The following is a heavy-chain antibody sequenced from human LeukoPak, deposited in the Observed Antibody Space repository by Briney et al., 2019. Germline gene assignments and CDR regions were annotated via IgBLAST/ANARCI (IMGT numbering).Heavy chain of an antibody. CDR3: ASSVAGTGTGVDY. CDR2: INHSGST. CDR1: GGSISSSSYY. D-gene: IGHD6-19*01. J-gene: IGHJ4*02. Sequence: SETLSLTCTVSGGSISSSSYYWSWIRQPPGKGLEWIGEINHSGSTNYNPSLKSRVTISVDTSKNQFSLKLSSVTAADTAVYYCASSVAGTGTGVDYWGQGTLVTVSS. V-gene: IGHV4-39*07.